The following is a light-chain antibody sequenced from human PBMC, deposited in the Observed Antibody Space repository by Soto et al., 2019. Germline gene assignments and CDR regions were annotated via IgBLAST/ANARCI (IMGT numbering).Light chain of an antibody. J-gene: IGKJ1*01. CDR3: QQHSHWPPWT. V-gene: IGKV3-11*01. CDR1: QNVRTF. CDR2: GAS. Sequence: VLTQSPATLSVSPGERATLSCRASQNVRTFLDWYQQKPGQAPRLLIYGASNRATGIPARFSGSGSGTDFTLTISSLEPEDFAVYYCQQHSHWPPWTFGQGTRVEIQ.